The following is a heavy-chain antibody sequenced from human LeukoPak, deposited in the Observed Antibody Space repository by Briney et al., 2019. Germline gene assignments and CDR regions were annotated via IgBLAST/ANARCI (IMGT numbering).Heavy chain of an antibody. J-gene: IGHJ5*02. Sequence: ASVKVSCKVSGHTFPDYYIHWVKQAPGKGLEWVGHVDPEDGETMYAGRFQGRVTITADRSTDTDTAYLELSSLRSEDTALYYCATRERAGGFWAGRAWLDPWGQGTLVTVSS. CDR1: GHTFPDYY. V-gene: IGHV1-69-2*01. CDR3: ATRERAGGFWAGRAWLDP. D-gene: IGHD1-26*01. CDR2: VDPEDGET.